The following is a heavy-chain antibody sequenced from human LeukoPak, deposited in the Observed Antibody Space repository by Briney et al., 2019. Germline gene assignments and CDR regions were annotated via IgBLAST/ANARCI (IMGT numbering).Heavy chain of an antibody. CDR1: GFTFSSYV. D-gene: IGHD5-24*01. CDR3: ATLSPRDGYNYF. V-gene: IGHV3-30*03. J-gene: IGHJ4*02. CDR2: ISYDGSNK. Sequence: GGSLRLSCAASGFTFSSYVMHWVRQAPGKGLEWVAVISYDGSNKYYADSVKGRFTISRDNSKNTLYLQMNSLRAEDTAVYYCATLSPRDGYNYFWGQGTLVTVSS.